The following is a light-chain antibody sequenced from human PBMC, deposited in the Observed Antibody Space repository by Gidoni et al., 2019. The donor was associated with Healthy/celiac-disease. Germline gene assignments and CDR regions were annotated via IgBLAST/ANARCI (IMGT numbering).Light chain of an antibody. J-gene: IGKJ5*01. CDR3: QQYGSSPPIT. CDR1: QSVSSSY. CDR2: GAS. Sequence: IVLTQSPGTLSLSPGERATLSCRASQSVSSSYLAWYQQKPGQAPRLLIYGASSRAPGIPDRFSGSGSGTDFTLTISRLEPEDCAVYYCQQYGSSPPITFGQGTRLEIK. V-gene: IGKV3-20*01.